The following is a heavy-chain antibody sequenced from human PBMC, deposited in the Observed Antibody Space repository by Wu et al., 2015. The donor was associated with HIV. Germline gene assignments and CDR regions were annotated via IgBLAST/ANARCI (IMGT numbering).Heavy chain of an antibody. CDR3: ARGVWQELRF. Sequence: QVHLVQSGAEVKKPGASVKVSCKASGYTFTTYDINWVRQAPGHGLEWMGWMHPNTGNTGYAPKFQGRITMTRNNSITTAYMELSSLKSEDTAVYYCARGVWQELRFWGQGTLXTVSS. D-gene: IGHD1-7*01. V-gene: IGHV1-8*01. CDR2: MHPNTGNT. J-gene: IGHJ4*02. CDR1: GYTFTTYD.